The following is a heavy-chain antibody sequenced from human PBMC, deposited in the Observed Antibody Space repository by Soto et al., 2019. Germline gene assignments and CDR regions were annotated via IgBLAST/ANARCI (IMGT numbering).Heavy chain of an antibody. J-gene: IGHJ4*02. CDR2: IYPGDFDT. V-gene: IGHV5-51*01. Sequence: PGESLKISCMTSGYKFSAYWIAWVRQRPGKGLEWMRIIYPGDFDTRYSPSFEGQVTISVDRSTNTAHLQWSSLKASDTAIYYCARRPQKAYDPIDYWGQGTLVTVSS. CDR1: GYKFSAYW. D-gene: IGHD1-1*01. CDR3: ARRPQKAYDPIDY.